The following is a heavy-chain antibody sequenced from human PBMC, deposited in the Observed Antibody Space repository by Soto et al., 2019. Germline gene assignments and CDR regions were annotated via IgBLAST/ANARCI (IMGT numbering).Heavy chain of an antibody. V-gene: IGHV1-69*13. CDR3: AAGYDILTGSPGAWFDP. CDR2: IIPIFGTA. D-gene: IGHD3-9*01. Sequence: SVKVSCKASGGTFSSYAISWVRQAPGQGLEWMGGIIPIFGTANYAQKFQGRVMITADESTSTAYMELSSLRSEDTAVYYCAAGYDILTGSPGAWFDPWGQGTLVTVSS. J-gene: IGHJ5*02. CDR1: GGTFSSYA.